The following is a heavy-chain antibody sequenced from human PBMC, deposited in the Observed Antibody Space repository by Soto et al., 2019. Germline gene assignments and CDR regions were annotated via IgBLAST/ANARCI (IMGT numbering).Heavy chain of an antibody. Sequence: GGSLRLSCAASGFTFSSYGMHWVRQAPGKGLEWVAVISYDGSNKYYADSVKGRFTISRDNSKNTLYLQMNSLRAEDTAVYYCAKDPIDYGDYVRVPDYWGQGTLVTVSS. J-gene: IGHJ4*02. CDR1: GFTFSSYG. CDR3: AKDPIDYGDYVRVPDY. D-gene: IGHD4-17*01. CDR2: ISYDGSNK. V-gene: IGHV3-30*18.